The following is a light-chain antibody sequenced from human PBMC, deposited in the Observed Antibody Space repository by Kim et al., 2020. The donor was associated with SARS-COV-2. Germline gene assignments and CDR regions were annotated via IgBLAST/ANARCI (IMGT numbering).Light chain of an antibody. CDR1: QSISSY. Sequence: LSPWERATLSCRASQSISSYLAWYQQKPGQAPRLLIYDAFKRATGIPARFSGSGSGTDFTLTISSLEPEDFAVYYCQHRSNWPITFGGGTKVDIK. J-gene: IGKJ4*01. CDR3: QHRSNWPIT. CDR2: DAF. V-gene: IGKV3-11*01.